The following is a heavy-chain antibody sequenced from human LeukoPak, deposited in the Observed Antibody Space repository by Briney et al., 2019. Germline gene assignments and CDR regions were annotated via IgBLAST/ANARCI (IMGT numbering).Heavy chain of an antibody. CDR1: GFTFSSYA. CDR3: ARMPASRLAATGAWYFDL. Sequence: GGSLRLSCAASGFTFSSYAMSWVRQAPGKGLEWVSAITGSSGSTYYADSVKGRFTISRDNSKNTLYLQMNSLRAEDTALYFCARMPASRLAATGAWYFDLWGRNTLVTVSS. D-gene: IGHD6-13*01. V-gene: IGHV3-23*01. CDR2: ITGSSGST. J-gene: IGHJ2*01.